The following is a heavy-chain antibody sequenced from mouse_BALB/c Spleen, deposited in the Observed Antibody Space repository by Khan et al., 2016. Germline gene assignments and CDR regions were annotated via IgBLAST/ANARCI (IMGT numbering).Heavy chain of an antibody. J-gene: IGHJ2*01. Sequence: EVQLQESGPGLVKPSQSLSLTCTVTGYSITSDYAWNWIRQFPGNKLEWMGYISYSGSTSYNPSLKSRISITRDTSKNQFFLQLNSVTTEDTATYYCAIEGTSWDDDYFDYWGQGTTLTVSA. CDR2: ISYSGST. V-gene: IGHV3-2*02. CDR1: GYSITSDYA. CDR3: AIEGTSWDDDYFDY. D-gene: IGHD4-1*01.